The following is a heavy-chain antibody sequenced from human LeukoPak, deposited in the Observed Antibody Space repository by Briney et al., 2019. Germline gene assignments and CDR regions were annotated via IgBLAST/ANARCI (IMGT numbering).Heavy chain of an antibody. CDR3: ARHLGYSSSHTDY. D-gene: IGHD6-13*01. J-gene: IGHJ4*02. CDR1: GFTFGSYA. CDR2: ISGSGGST. Sequence: PGGSLRLSCAASGFTFGSYAMSWVRQAPGKGLEWVSAISGSGGSTYYADYVKGRFTISRDNSKNTLYMQMNSLRAEDTAVYYCARHLGYSSSHTDYWGQGTLITVSS. V-gene: IGHV3-23*01.